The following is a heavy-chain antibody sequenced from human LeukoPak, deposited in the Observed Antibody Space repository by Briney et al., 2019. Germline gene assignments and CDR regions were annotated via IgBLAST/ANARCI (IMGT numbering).Heavy chain of an antibody. CDR2: ISYDGSNK. CDR1: GFTFSSYG. J-gene: IGHJ4*02. Sequence: GRSLRLSCAASGFTFSSYGMHWVRQAPGKGLEWVAVISYDGSNKYHTDSVKGRFTISRDNPKSTLYLQMNSLRAEDMAVYYCAKDIDPNIVSGVSCHLDYWGQGTLVTVSS. V-gene: IGHV3-30*18. CDR3: AKDIDPNIVSGVSCHLDY. D-gene: IGHD2-15*01.